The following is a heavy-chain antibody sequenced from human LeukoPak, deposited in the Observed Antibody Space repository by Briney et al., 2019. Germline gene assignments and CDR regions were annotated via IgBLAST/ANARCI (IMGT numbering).Heavy chain of an antibody. D-gene: IGHD3-3*01. CDR3: ARSPVSRSLGVVITRAYYFDY. CDR2: ISGGSSYI. J-gene: IGHJ4*02. CDR1: GFTFSTYI. Sequence: GGSLRLSCGASGFTFSTYIMNWVRQPPGKGLEWVSSISGGSSYIRYTDSLKGRFTISRDNVKNSVYLQMSNLRVEDTAVYYCARSPVSRSLGVVITRAYYFDYWGQGTLVTVSS. V-gene: IGHV3-21*01.